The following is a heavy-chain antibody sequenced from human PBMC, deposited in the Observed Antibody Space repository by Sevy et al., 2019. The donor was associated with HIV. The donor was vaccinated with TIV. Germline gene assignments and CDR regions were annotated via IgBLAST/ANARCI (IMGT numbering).Heavy chain of an antibody. V-gene: IGHV3-49*03. CDR2: IRSKAFGGTT. J-gene: IGHJ4*02. CDR3: TRFDPLSIAVAGPFDY. CDR1: GFTFGDYA. D-gene: IGHD6-19*01. Sequence: GGSLRLSCIASGFTFGDYAMSWFRQAPGKGLEWVGFIRSKAFGGTTEYAGSVKGRFTISRDDSKSIAYMQMNSLKTEDTAVYYCTRFDPLSIAVAGPFDYWGQGTLVTVSS.